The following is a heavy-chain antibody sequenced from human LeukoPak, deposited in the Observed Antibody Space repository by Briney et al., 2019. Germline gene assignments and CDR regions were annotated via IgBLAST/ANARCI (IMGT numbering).Heavy chain of an antibody. D-gene: IGHD2-2*01. CDR3: ARGPQVVVVPAAYYYYYGMDV. V-gene: IGHV4-34*01. J-gene: IGHJ6*02. CDR1: GGSFSGYY. CDR2: INHSGST. Sequence: SETLSLTCAVYGGSFSGYYWSWIRQPPGKGLEWVGEINHSGSTNYNPSLKSRVTISVDTSKNQFSLKLSSVTAADTAVYYCARGPQVVVVPAAYYYYYGMDVWGQGTTVTVSS.